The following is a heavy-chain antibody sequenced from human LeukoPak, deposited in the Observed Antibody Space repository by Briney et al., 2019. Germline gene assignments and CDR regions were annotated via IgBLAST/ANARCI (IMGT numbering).Heavy chain of an antibody. V-gene: IGHV4-34*01. CDR3: ARQTQGLYYYDSSGYYSRGGYYYYYGMDV. Sequence: PSETLSLTCAVYGGSFSGYYWSWIRQPPGKGLEWIGEINHSGSTNYNPSLKSRVTISVDTSKNQFSLKLSSVTAADTAVYYCARQTQGLYYYDSSGYYSRGGYYYYYGMDVWGQGTTVTVSS. D-gene: IGHD3-22*01. CDR2: INHSGST. J-gene: IGHJ6*02. CDR1: GGSFSGYY.